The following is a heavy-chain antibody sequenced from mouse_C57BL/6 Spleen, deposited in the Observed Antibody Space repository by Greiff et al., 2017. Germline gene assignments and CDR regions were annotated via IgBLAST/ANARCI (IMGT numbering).Heavy chain of an antibody. CDR2: ISYSGST. D-gene: IGHD1-1*01. V-gene: IGHV3-1*01. Sequence: EVQLQQSGPGMVKPSQSLSLTCTVTGYSITSGYDWHWTRHFPGNKLEWMGYISYSGSTNYNPSLKSRISITHDTSKNHFFLKLNSVTTEDTATYYCARGATTVALDYWGQGTTLTVSS. CDR1: GYSITSGYD. CDR3: ARGATTVALDY. J-gene: IGHJ2*01.